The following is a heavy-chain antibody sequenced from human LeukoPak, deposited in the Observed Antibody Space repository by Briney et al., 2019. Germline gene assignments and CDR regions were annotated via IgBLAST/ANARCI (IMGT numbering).Heavy chain of an antibody. CDR2: ISGSGGGT. Sequence: GGSLRLSCAASGFTFSSYGMSWVRQAPGKGLEWVAAISGSGGGTYYADSVKGRFTISRDNSKNTLYLQMNSLRAEDTAVYYCAKFRAYYYYYYMDVWGKGTTVTVSS. CDR3: AKFRAYYYYYYMDV. CDR1: GFTFSSYG. D-gene: IGHD3-10*01. V-gene: IGHV3-23*01. J-gene: IGHJ6*03.